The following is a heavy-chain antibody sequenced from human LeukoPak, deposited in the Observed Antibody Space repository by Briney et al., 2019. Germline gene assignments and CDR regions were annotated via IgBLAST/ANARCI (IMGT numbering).Heavy chain of an antibody. CDR2: IYSDNT. D-gene: IGHD2-8*02. CDR3: ATYRQVLLPFES. CDR1: GFTVSSNS. Sequence: GGSLRLSCTVSGFTVSSNSMSWVRQAPGKGLEWVSFIYSDNTHYSDSVKGRFTISRDNSKNTLYLQMNSLRAEDTAIYYCATYRQVLLPFESWGQGTLVTVSS. V-gene: IGHV3-53*01. J-gene: IGHJ4*02.